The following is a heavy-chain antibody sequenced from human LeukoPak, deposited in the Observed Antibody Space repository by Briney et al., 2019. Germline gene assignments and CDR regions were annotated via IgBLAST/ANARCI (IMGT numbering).Heavy chain of an antibody. CDR3: ARVSSGWYLSYYYYMDV. Sequence: PSETLSLTCTVSGDSISSYYWSWIRQPPGKGLEWIGYIYYSGSTNYNPSLKSRVTISVDTSKNQFSLKLSSVTAADTAVYYCARVSSGWYLSYYYYMDVWGKGTTVTVSS. J-gene: IGHJ6*03. CDR1: GDSISSYY. V-gene: IGHV4-59*01. D-gene: IGHD6-19*01. CDR2: IYYSGST.